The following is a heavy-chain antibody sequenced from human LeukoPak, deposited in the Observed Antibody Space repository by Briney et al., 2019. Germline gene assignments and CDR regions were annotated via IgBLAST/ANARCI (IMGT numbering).Heavy chain of an antibody. Sequence: PGGSLRLSCEVSGFTSSTYSMNWVRQAPGKGLEWVSSISSSSLYIYYADSVKGRFTISRDNAKNSLYLQMSSLRAEDTAVYYCAREERDGYNYYWYFDLWGRGTPVTVSS. V-gene: IGHV3-21*01. D-gene: IGHD5-24*01. CDR3: AREERDGYNYYWYFDL. CDR1: GFTSSTYS. J-gene: IGHJ2*01. CDR2: ISSSSLYI.